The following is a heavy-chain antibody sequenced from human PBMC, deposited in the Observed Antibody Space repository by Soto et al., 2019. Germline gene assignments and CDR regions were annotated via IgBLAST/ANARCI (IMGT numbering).Heavy chain of an antibody. V-gene: IGHV3-23*01. J-gene: IGHJ3*01. Sequence: EVKLLESGGGLVQPGGSMRLSCEASGFPFWTYSMSWVRQAPRKGLEWVSGISGSGTATYYTDSVKGRFTVSRDNSKDTLFLQMNTLGVEDTAVYYCAKTRLYDNNGYLRDGFDVWGPGTAVTVSS. CDR1: GFPFWTYS. CDR2: ISGSGTAT. CDR3: AKTRLYDNNGYLRDGFDV. D-gene: IGHD3-22*01.